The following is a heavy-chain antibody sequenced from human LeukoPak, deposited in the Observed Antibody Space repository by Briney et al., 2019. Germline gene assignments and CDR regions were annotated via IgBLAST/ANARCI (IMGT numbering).Heavy chain of an antibody. V-gene: IGHV1-2*02. CDR2: INPNRGGA. Sequence: ASVKDSCQASGYTFTGYYMHWVRPAPGQGLEWMGWINPNRGGANSAQKFQGRVTMTRDTSISTAYMELSSLTSDDTAVYFCARVATLAYYFTSAEFDYWGQGTLVTVSS. J-gene: IGHJ4*02. D-gene: IGHD3-22*01. CDR3: ARVATLAYYFTSAEFDY. CDR1: GYTFTGYY.